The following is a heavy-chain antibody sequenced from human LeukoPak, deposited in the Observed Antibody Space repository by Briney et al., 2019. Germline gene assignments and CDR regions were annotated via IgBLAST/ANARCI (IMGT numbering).Heavy chain of an antibody. CDR3: AKSGSSSWFLDY. J-gene: IGHJ4*02. V-gene: IGHV3-73*01. CDR2: ITSKANNYAT. Sequence: GGSLKLSCAASGFTFSDSAIHWLRQASGKGLEWVGRITSKANNYATSYAASVKGRFTISRDNSKNTLYLQMNSLRAEDTAVYYCAKSGSSSWFLDYWGQGTLVTVSS. D-gene: IGHD6-13*01. CDR1: GFTFSDSA.